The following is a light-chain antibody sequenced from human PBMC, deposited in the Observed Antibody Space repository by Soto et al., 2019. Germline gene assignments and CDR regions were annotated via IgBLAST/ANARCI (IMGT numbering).Light chain of an antibody. CDR2: DVS. J-gene: IGLJ2*01. CDR1: SSDVGGYNS. CDR3: SSYTSSSTVI. Sequence: QSVLTQPASVSGSPGQSITISCTGTSSDVGGYNSVSWYQQHPGKAPKLMIYDVSNRPSGVSNRFSGSESVNTASLTISGLQAEDEADYYCSSYTSSSTVIFGGGTKLTVL. V-gene: IGLV2-14*01.